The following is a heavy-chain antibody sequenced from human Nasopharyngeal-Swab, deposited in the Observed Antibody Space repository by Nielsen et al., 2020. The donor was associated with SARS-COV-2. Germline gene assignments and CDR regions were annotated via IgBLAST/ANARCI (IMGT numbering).Heavy chain of an antibody. J-gene: IGHJ6*03. CDR3: ARARGINLGLGVVGDMDV. D-gene: IGHD3-3*01. CDR1: GFTFSSYD. Sequence: GESLKISCAASGFTFSSYDIQWVRQVTVKGLEWVSSIGTEGDTHYPDSVKGRFTISRENAKSSLYLQMNIVSAEDTGVYYCARARGINLGLGVVGDMDVWGKGTTVTVSS. V-gene: IGHV3-13*01. CDR2: IGTEGDT.